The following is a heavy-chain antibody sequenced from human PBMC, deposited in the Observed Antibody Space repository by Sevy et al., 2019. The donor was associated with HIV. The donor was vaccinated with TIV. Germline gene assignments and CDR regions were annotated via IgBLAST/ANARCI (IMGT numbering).Heavy chain of an antibody. Sequence: GESLKISCKGSGYSFSMYWMAWVRQMPGKGLEWMGIIYPSDSDTRYSPSIQGQVTISVDKSISTVYLDWSSLKASDTAVYYCTSLAAAGTLPPELVQARYFDPWGQGTQVTVSS. V-gene: IGHV5-51*01. CDR3: TSLAAAGTLPPELVQARYFDP. D-gene: IGHD6-13*01. J-gene: IGHJ5*02. CDR2: IYPSDSDT. CDR1: GYSFSMYW.